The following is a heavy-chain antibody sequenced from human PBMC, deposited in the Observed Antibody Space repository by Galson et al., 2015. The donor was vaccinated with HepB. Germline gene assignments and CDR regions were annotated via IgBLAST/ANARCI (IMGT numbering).Heavy chain of an antibody. CDR2: ISYSGTT. V-gene: IGHV4-39*01. J-gene: IGHJ3*01. Sequence: ETLSLTCTVSHGSINSGEYFWGCIRQPPGKGLQWIGTISYSGTTYYNPSLKSRVSISVDTSKNQFSLNLTSVTAADTAVYYCAISLRLCAREEPSDAFDVWGQGTMVTVSS. D-gene: IGHD3-3*01. CDR3: AISLRLCAREEPSDAFDV. CDR1: HGSINSGEYF.